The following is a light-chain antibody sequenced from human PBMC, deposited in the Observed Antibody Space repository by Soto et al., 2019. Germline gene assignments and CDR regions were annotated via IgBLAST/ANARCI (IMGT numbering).Light chain of an antibody. J-gene: IGKJ1*01. Sequence: IRMSKYPAAVSACDGDRVSMTCRATQDIGSYLAWYQQIPGKAPKLLIYDVSTLHTGVPSRFSGRGSGTDFTLTISFLQSDDFGTFYCQEVYIYPRRFAEGAKVDIK. CDR2: DVS. CDR3: QEVYIYPRR. V-gene: IGKV1-8*01. CDR1: QDIGSY.